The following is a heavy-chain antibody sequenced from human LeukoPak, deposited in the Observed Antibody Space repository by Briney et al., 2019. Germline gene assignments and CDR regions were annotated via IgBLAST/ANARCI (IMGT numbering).Heavy chain of an antibody. CDR2: INPTGGST. J-gene: IGHJ5*02. CDR3: ARDNSVGDNAWRFDP. D-gene: IGHD1-26*01. V-gene: IGHV1-46*01. CDR1: GYTFTSYY. Sequence: ASVKVSCKASGYTFTSYYMHLVRQAPGQGLEWMGIINPTGGSTGYAQKFQGRVTMTRDMSTSTDYMELSSLRSEDTAIYYCARDNSVGDNAWRFDPWGQGTLVTVSS.